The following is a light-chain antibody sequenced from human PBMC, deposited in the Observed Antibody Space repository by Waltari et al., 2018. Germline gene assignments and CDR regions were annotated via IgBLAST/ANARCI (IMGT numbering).Light chain of an antibody. J-gene: IGKJ1*01. Sequence: EIVLTQSPGTLSLSPGERATLSCWASQRVGRSLAWYQQKRGQAPRLPIYGASTRATGIPDRFSGSGSGTDFSLTISRLEPEDFAVYYCQHYVRLPVTFGQGTKVEI. CDR3: QHYVRLPVT. CDR1: QRVGRS. V-gene: IGKV3-20*01. CDR2: GAS.